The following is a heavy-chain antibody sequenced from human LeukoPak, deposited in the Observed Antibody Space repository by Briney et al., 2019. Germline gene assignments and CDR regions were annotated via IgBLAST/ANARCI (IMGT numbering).Heavy chain of an antibody. Sequence: LGGSLRLSCAVSGITLSNYGMSWVRQAPGKGPEWVAGISASGGSTNYADSVKGRFTISRDNPKNALYLQMNSLRAEDTAVYFCAKRGVVIRVILVGFHKEAYYFDSWGQGALVTVSS. CDR2: ISASGGST. V-gene: IGHV3-23*01. D-gene: IGHD3-10*01. CDR3: AKRGVVIRVILVGFHKEAYYFDS. CDR1: GITLSNYG. J-gene: IGHJ4*02.